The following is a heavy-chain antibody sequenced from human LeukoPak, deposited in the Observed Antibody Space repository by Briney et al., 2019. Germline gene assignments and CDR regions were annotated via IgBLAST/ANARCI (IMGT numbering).Heavy chain of an antibody. CDR3: ARFAYCGGHCWYYFDY. J-gene: IGHJ4*02. D-gene: IGHD2-21*02. Sequence: PSETLSHTCTVSGGSISSYYWSWIRQPPGKGLEWIGYIYSSGSTNYNPSLKSRITISVDTSKNQFSLKLSSVTAADTAVYYCARFAYCGGHCWYYFDYWGQGSLVTVSS. CDR1: GGSISSYY. V-gene: IGHV4-59*01. CDR2: IYSSGST.